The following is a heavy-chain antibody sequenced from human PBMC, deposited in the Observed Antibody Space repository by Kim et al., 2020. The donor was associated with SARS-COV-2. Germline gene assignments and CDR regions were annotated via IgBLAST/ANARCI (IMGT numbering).Heavy chain of an antibody. CDR3: ARDSKQLTFDY. CDR1: GCTFGSGS. J-gene: IGHJ4*02. CDR2: SMSSGCVI. D-gene: IGHD6-6*01. Sequence: GGSLRLSCAAAGCTFGSGSWTWGCIGPGNGRGWVWSSMSSGCVINYADSVKGRLTISRDNAKNSLYLQMNSLRAEDTAVYYCARDSKQLTFDYWGQGTLVTVSS. V-gene: IGHV3-21*01.